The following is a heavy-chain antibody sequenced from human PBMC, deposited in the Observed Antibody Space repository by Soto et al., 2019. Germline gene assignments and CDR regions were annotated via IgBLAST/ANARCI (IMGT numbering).Heavy chain of an antibody. CDR3: ARAPPNQWELLFTVY. Sequence: QVQLVESGGGVVQPGRSLRLSCAASGFTFSSYGMHWVRQAPGKGLEWVAVISYDGSNKYYADSVKGRFTISRDNSKNTLYLQMNSLRAEDTAVYYCARAPPNQWELLFTVYWGQGTLVTVSS. CDR1: GFTFSSYG. CDR2: ISYDGSNK. V-gene: IGHV3-30*03. J-gene: IGHJ4*02. D-gene: IGHD1-26*01.